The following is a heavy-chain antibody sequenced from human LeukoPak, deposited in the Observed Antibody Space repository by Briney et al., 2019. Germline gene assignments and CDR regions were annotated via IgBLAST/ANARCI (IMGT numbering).Heavy chain of an antibody. J-gene: IGHJ4*02. V-gene: IGHV3-66*01. CDR2: IYSGGST. CDR3: ARERIGSGDY. D-gene: IGHD3-10*01. Sequence: GGSLRLSCAAPGFTVSSNCMSWVRQAPGKGLEWVSVIYSGGSTYYADSVKGRFTISRDNSKNTLYLQMNSLRAEDTAVYYCARERIGSGDYWGQGTLVTVSS. CDR1: GFTVSSNC.